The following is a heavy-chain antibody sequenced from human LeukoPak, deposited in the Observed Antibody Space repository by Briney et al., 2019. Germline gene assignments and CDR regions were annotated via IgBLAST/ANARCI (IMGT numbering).Heavy chain of an antibody. D-gene: IGHD6-13*01. CDR3: ARGPRSSSWYAGFDY. J-gene: IGHJ4*02. CDR1: GGSISSYY. V-gene: IGHV4-59*01. CDR2: IYYSWST. Sequence: PSETLSLTCTVSGGSISSYYWSWIRQPPGKGLEWIGYIYYSWSTNYNPSLKSRVTISVDTSKNQFSLKLSSVTAADTAVYYCARGPRSSSWYAGFDYWGQGTLVTVSS.